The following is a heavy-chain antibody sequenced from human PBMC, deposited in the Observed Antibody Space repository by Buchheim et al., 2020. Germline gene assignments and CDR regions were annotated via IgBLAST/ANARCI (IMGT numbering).Heavy chain of an antibody. CDR3: VRGSGYCSSTRCYLFDY. Sequence: EVQLVQSGAEVKKPGESLKISCQGSGYSFTDYWIGWVRQMPGKGLEWMGMIYPRDSDTRYRPSFQGQVKVSADKSISSAYLQWSSLKASDTAMYYCVRGSGYCSSTRCYLFDYWGQGTL. CDR2: IYPRDSDT. CDR1: GYSFTDYW. D-gene: IGHD2-2*01. J-gene: IGHJ4*02. V-gene: IGHV5-51*01.